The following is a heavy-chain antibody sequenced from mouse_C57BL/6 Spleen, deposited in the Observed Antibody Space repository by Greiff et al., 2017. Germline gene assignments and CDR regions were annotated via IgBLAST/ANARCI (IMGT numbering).Heavy chain of an antibody. D-gene: IGHD1-1*01. V-gene: IGHV1-22*01. Sequence: EVKLMESGPELVKPGASVKMSCKASGYTFTDYNMHWVKQSHGKSLEWIGYINPNNGGTSYNQKFKGKATLTVNKSSSTAYMELRSLTSEDSAVYYCARVGFYYYGSYFDYWGQGTTLTVSS. CDR1: GYTFTDYN. J-gene: IGHJ2*01. CDR2: INPNNGGT. CDR3: ARVGFYYYGSYFDY.